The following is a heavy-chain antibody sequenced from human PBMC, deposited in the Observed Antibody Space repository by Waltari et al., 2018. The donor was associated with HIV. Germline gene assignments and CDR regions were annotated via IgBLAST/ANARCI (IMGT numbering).Heavy chain of an antibody. Sequence: EVQVVESGGSLIQPGGSLRLSCAASGFTVSGGDLTWVRQAPGKGLEWISLIYGGGSPSYADSVKGRFTLSRDTSTNTIYLQMDNLRAEDTAMYHCATTSTVGRNWHFDVWGRGSLVTVSS. CDR2: IYGGGSP. CDR1: GFTVSGGD. CDR3: ATTSTVGRNWHFDV. J-gene: IGHJ2*01. V-gene: IGHV3-53*01. D-gene: IGHD4-17*01.